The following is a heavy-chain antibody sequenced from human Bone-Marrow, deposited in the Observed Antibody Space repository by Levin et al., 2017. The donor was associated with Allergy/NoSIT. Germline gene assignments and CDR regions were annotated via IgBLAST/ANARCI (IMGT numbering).Heavy chain of an antibody. D-gene: IGHD1-26*01. V-gene: IGHV3-74*03. CDR2: INRDGGTT. CDR1: GFTLNNYW. Sequence: GESLKISCVASGFTLNNYWMHWVRQVPGKGLVWVSNINRDGGTTKYVDSVQGRFTISRDNAKNTLYLQMNSLRADDTAVYYCAGYRGDAFDIWGRGTMVTVSS. J-gene: IGHJ3*02. CDR3: AGYRGDAFDI.